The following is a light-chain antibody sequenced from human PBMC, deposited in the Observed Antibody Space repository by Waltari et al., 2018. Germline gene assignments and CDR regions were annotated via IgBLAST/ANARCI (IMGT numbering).Light chain of an antibody. Sequence: CRASQSVSSSYLAWYQQKPGQAPRLLIYGASSRATGIPDRFSGSGSGTDFTLTISRLEPEDFAVYYCQQYGSSPLTFGPGTKVDIK. CDR2: GAS. CDR3: QQYGSSPLT. V-gene: IGKV3-20*01. J-gene: IGKJ3*01. CDR1: QSVSSSY.